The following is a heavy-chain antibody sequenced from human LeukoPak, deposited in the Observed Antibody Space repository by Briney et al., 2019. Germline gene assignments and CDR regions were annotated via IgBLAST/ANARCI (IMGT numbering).Heavy chain of an antibody. V-gene: IGHV4-39*07. Sequence: PSETLSLTCTVSGGSISSSSYYWGWIRQPPGKGLEWIGEINHSGSTNYNPSLKSRVTISVDTSKNQFSLKLSSVTAADTAVYYCARRPTRRDGYNRRWFDPWGQGTLVTVSS. CDR3: ARRPTRRDGYNRRWFDP. J-gene: IGHJ5*02. D-gene: IGHD5-24*01. CDR1: GGSISSSSYY. CDR2: INHSGST.